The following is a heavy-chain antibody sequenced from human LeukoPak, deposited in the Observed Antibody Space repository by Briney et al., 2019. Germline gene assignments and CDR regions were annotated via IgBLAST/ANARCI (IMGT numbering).Heavy chain of an antibody. CDR3: ARGSWEQWLVR. CDR2: ISYDGSNK. V-gene: IGHV3-30*03. J-gene: IGHJ4*02. Sequence: PGRSLRLSCAASGFTFSSYGMHWVRQAPGKGLEWVAVISYDGSNKYYADSVKGRFTISRDNSKNTLYLQMNSLRAEDTAVYYCARGSWEQWLVRWGQGTLVTVSS. D-gene: IGHD6-19*01. CDR1: GFTFSSYG.